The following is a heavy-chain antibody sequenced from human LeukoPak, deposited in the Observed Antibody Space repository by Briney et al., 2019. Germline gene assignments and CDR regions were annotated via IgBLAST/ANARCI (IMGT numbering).Heavy chain of an antibody. V-gene: IGHV4-59*01. J-gene: IGHJ1*01. CDR1: GGSISSYY. CDR2: IYYSGST. D-gene: IGHD2-21*01. Sequence: SETLSLTCTVSGGSISSYYWSWIRQPPGKGLEWIGYIYYSGSTNCNPSLKSRVTISVDTSKNQFSLKLSSVTAADTAVYYCARDPPGGETHFQHWGQGTLVTVSS. CDR3: ARDPPGGETHFQH.